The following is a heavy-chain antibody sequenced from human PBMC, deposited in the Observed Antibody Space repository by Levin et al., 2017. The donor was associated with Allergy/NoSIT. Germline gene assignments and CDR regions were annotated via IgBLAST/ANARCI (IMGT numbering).Heavy chain of an antibody. J-gene: IGHJ4*02. Sequence: PGGSLRLSCEASGFTFSDHQMDWVRQAPGKGLEWVARTKNKVEGYATVYAASVNGRFTISRHDSQNSLYLQMNSLEAEDTAVYFCARSGGPDGAFYDWGQGTLVTVSS. CDR3: ARSGGPDGAFYD. V-gene: IGHV3-72*01. D-gene: IGHD3-3*01. CDR1: GFTFSDHQ. CDR2: TKNKVEGYAT.